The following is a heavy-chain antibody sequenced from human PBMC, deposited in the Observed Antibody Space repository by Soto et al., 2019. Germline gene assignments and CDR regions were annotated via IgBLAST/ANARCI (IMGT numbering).Heavy chain of an antibody. V-gene: IGHV1-18*04. CDR3: ARVPRVFGVVIFDY. CDR2: ISAYNGNT. J-gene: IGHJ4*02. D-gene: IGHD3-3*01. Sequence: QVQLVQSGAEVKKPGASVKVSCKASGYTFTSYGISWVRQAPGQGLEWMGWISAYNGNTNYAKKLQGRVTMTKDTCTSTAYMELRSLRSDDTAVYYCARVPRVFGVVIFDYWGQGTLVTVCS. CDR1: GYTFTSYG.